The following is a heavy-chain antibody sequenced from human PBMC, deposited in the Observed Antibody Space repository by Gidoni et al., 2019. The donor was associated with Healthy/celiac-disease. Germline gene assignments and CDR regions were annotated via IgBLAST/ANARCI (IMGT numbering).Heavy chain of an antibody. J-gene: IGHJ6*04. Sequence: VLLVESGGGLVQPGGSLRPSRAATGFTVSSNYMSWVRQAPVKGLEWVSVIYSGGSTYYADSVKGRFTISRDNSKNTLYLQMNSLRAEDTAVYYCARDPPSLDVWGKGTTVTVSS. CDR3: ARDPPSLDV. CDR2: IYSGGST. CDR1: GFTVSSNY. V-gene: IGHV3-66*01.